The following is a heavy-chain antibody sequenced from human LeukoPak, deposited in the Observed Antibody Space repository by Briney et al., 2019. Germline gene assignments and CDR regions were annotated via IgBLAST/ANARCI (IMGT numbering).Heavy chain of an antibody. V-gene: IGHV4-39*07. CDR1: GGSISSSSYY. CDR3: ARAEPPPLYCSSTSCYFNWFDP. J-gene: IGHJ5*02. D-gene: IGHD2-2*01. Sequence: PSETLSLTCTVSGGSISSSSYYWGWIRQPPGKGLEWIGSIYYSGSTYYNPSLKSRVTISVDTSKNQFSLKLSSVTAADTAVYYCARAEPPPLYCSSTSCYFNWFDPWGQGTLVTVSS. CDR2: IYYSGST.